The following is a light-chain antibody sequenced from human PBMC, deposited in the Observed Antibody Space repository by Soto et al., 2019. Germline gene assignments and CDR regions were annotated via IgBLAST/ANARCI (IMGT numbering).Light chain of an antibody. CDR3: QQHANWPLT. V-gene: IGKV3-11*01. J-gene: IGKJ4*01. CDR1: QSVGNN. CDR2: EAS. Sequence: EIVLTQSPATLSLSPGERATLSCRASQSVGNNLAWYQQKPGQAPGLLIYEASTRATGIPARFSGSGSGTDFTLTISSLEPEDFPVYYCQQHANWPLTFGGGTKVDIK.